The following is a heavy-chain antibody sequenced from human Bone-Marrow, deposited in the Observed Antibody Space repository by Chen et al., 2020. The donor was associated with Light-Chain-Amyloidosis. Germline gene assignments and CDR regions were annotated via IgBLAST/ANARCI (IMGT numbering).Heavy chain of an antibody. CDR3: ARGGSYYYFDY. J-gene: IGHJ4*02. CDR2: ISLRSSHI. CDR1: GFTFSSYT. V-gene: IGHV3-21*01. Sequence: EVQLVESGGGLVKPGGSLRLSCVASGFTFSSYTMNWVRQTPGRGLEWVSSISLRSSHIYNADSMRGRFTISRDNAKNSLYLQMNNLRAEDTAVYYCARGGSYYYFDYWGQGILVTVSS. D-gene: IGHD1-26*01.